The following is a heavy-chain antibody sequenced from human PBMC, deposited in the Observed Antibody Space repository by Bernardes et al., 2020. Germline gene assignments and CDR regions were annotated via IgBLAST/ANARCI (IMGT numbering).Heavy chain of an antibody. V-gene: IGHV3-9*01. D-gene: IGHD6-13*01. CDR1: GFTFDDYA. CDR3: AKDMSAAAGKYYYYYGMDV. Sequence: GGSLRLSCAASGFTFDDYAMHWVRQAPGKGLEWVSGISWNSGSIGYADSVKGRFTISRDNAKNSLYLQMNSLRAEDTALYYCAKDMSAAAGKYYYYYGMDVWGQGTTVTVSS. J-gene: IGHJ6*02. CDR2: ISWNSGSI.